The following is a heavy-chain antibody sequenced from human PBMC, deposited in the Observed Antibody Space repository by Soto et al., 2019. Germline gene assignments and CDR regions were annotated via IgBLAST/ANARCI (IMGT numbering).Heavy chain of an antibody. CDR3: ARQGGRRTYYYYYGMDV. D-gene: IGHD3-16*01. CDR2: IKHDGSEK. J-gene: IGHJ6*02. V-gene: IGHV3-7*01. Sequence: EVQLVESGGGLVQPGGSLRLSCTASGFTFSSYWMSWVRQAPGKGLEWVANIKHDGSEKNYVDSVKGRFTISTDNAKNSVFLQMNSLRAEDTAVYHCARQGGRRTYYYYYGMDVWGQGTTVTVSS. CDR1: GFTFSSYW.